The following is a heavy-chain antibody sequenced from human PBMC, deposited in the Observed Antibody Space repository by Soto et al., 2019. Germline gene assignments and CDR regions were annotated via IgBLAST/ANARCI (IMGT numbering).Heavy chain of an antibody. CDR1: GFTLSHYS. Sequence: EVQLVESGGGLVQPGGSLRLSCAASGFTLSHYSMNWVRQAPGKGLEWVSYISGSSNTIYYADSVKGRFTISRDNAKNSLYLQMNSLRDEDTAVYYCARLTYSSGWFGDYWGQGTLVTVSS. J-gene: IGHJ4*02. V-gene: IGHV3-48*02. CDR2: ISGSSNTI. D-gene: IGHD6-19*01. CDR3: ARLTYSSGWFGDY.